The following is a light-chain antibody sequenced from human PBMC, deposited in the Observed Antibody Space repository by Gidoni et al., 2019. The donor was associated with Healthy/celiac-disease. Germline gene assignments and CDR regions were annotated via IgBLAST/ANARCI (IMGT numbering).Light chain of an antibody. CDR1: QSVLYSSNNKNY. V-gene: IGKV4-1*01. CDR2: WAS. Sequence: DIVMTQSPDSLAVSLGERATINCKSSQSVLYSSNNKNYLAWYQQKPGQPPKLLIYWASTRESGVPDRFSGSGSGTDFTLTISSLQAEDVAVYDCQQYYSTPWXVXQGTKVEIK. CDR3: QQYYSTPWX. J-gene: IGKJ1*01.